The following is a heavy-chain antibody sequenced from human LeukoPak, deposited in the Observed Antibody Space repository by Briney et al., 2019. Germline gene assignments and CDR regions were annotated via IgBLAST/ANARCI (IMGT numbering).Heavy chain of an antibody. D-gene: IGHD6-6*01. J-gene: IGHJ4*02. CDR1: GGSISSSSYY. Sequence: SETLSLTCTVSGGSISSSSYYWGWIRQPPGKGLEWIGSIYYSGSTYYNPSLKSRVTISVDTSKNQFSLKLKSVTAADTAVYYCARVGGYSSSSGWGQGTLVTVSS. CDR2: IYYSGST. V-gene: IGHV4-39*07. CDR3: ARVGGYSSSSG.